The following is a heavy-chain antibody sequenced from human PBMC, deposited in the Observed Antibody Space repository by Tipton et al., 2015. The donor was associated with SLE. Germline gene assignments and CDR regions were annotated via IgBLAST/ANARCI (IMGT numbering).Heavy chain of an antibody. CDR3: AGGTRAYFDH. CDR2: IYVPGDT. J-gene: IGHJ4*02. V-gene: IGHV3-66*03. CDR1: GFSVTNNY. D-gene: IGHD3-16*01. Sequence: SLRLSCAASGFSVTNNYMSWVRQAPGKGLEWVSVIYVPGDTYYADSVKGRFTISRDNSKNTLYLQMNRLRVEDTAVYYCAGGTRAYFDHWGQGTLVTVSS.